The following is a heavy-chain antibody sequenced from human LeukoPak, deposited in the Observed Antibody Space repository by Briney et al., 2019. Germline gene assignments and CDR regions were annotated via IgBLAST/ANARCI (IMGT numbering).Heavy chain of an antibody. D-gene: IGHD1-26*01. V-gene: IGHV3-53*01. CDR2: IYSGGST. Sequence: PGGSLRLSCAASGFTVSSNYMSWVRQAPGKGLEWVSVIYSGGSTYYADSAKGRFTISRDNSKNTLYLQMNSLRAEDTAVYYCATSGVGATNFDYWGQGTLVTVSS. J-gene: IGHJ4*02. CDR3: ATSGVGATNFDY. CDR1: GFTVSSNY.